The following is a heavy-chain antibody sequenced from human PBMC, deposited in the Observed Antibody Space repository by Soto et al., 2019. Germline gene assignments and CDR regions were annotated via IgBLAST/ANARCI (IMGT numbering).Heavy chain of an antibody. Sequence: PSETLSLTCTVSGGSISSGDYYWSGIRQPPGKGLEWIGYIYYSGSTYYNPSPKSRVTISVDTSKNEFSLKLSSVTAADTAVYYCARQKRTYYYDSSGYPHFDYWGQGTLVTVSS. V-gene: IGHV4-30-4*01. D-gene: IGHD3-22*01. CDR2: IYYSGST. CDR3: ARQKRTYYYDSSGYPHFDY. CDR1: GGSISSGDYY. J-gene: IGHJ4*02.